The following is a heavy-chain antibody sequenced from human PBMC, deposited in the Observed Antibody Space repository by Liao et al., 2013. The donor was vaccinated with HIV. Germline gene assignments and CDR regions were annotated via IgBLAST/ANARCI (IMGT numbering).Heavy chain of an antibody. D-gene: IGHD5-24*01. CDR2: IYYSGTT. CDR3: ARVGMTTITGYYYYIDV. J-gene: IGHJ6*03. Sequence: QLQVQESGPGLVKPSETLSLACTVSGGSISGKTYHWGWIRQPPGKGLEWIGSIYYSGTTYYNPSLRSRVSISIDTSNNHFSLSLLSATAADTAVYYCARVGMTTITGYYYYIDVWGEREPTVHVSS. CDR1: GGSISGKTYH. V-gene: IGHV4-39*02.